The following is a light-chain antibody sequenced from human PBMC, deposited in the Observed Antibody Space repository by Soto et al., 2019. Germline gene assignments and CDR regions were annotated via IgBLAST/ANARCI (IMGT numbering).Light chain of an antibody. CDR1: RSISNY. V-gene: IGKV1-39*01. J-gene: IGKJ3*01. CDR2: GAS. CDR3: QQSYTAPYT. Sequence: DIQMTQSPSSLSASVGDAVSLTCRASRSISNYLNRYQQKPGRAPKLLISGASSLQRGVPSRFSGSGSGTTFSLTVTILQPDDFAIYFCQQSYTAPYTFGPGTKVEIK.